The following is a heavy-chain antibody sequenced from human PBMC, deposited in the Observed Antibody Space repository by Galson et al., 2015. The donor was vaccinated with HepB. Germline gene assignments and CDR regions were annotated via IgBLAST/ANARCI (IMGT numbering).Heavy chain of an antibody. Sequence: QSGAEVKKPGESLKISCKGSGYSFTTYWIGWVRQRPGKGLEWMGIIYPGDSDTRYTPSFQGQVTISADNSISTAYLQWSSLKASDTAVYYCARHQGQRGYTYFIDYWGQGTLVTVSS. CDR2: IYPGDSDT. CDR3: ARHQGQRGYTYFIDY. V-gene: IGHV5-51*01. J-gene: IGHJ4*02. D-gene: IGHD5-18*01. CDR1: GYSFTTYW.